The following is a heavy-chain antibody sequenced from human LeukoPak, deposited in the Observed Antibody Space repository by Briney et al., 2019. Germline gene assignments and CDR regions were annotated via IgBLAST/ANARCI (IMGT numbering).Heavy chain of an antibody. J-gene: IGHJ4*02. D-gene: IGHD3-9*01. CDR2: INPNSGGT. Sequence: EASVNVSCKASGYTFTVYYMHWVRQAPGQGLGWMGWINPNSGGTNYAQKFQGRVTITADKSTSTAYMELSSLRSEDTAVYYCARAYYDILQGPPFDYWGQGTLVTVSS. V-gene: IGHV1-2*02. CDR1: GYTFTVYY. CDR3: ARAYYDILQGPPFDY.